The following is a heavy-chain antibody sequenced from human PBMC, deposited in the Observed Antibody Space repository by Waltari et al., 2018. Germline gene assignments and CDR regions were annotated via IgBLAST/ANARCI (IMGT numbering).Heavy chain of an antibody. CDR1: GGSISSYY. V-gene: IGHV4-59*01. CDR2: IYYIGST. CDR3: ASYSWYYFDY. J-gene: IGHJ4*02. D-gene: IGHD6-13*01. Sequence: QVQLQESGPGLVKPSETLSLTCTVSGGSISSYYWSWIRQPPGKGLEWIGYIYYIGSTNSNPSRKSRVTISVDTSKNQFSLKLSSVTAADTAVYYCASYSWYYFDYWGQGTLVTVSS.